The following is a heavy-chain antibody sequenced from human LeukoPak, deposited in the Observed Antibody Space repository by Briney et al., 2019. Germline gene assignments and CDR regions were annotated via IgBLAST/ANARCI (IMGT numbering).Heavy chain of an antibody. CDR2: ISSSGNTI. J-gene: IGHJ3*02. D-gene: IGHD6-6*01. CDR3: ARGPSIVARYDAFDI. Sequence: GGSLRLSCAASEFTFTSYELNWVRQAPGKGLEWVSYISSSGNTISYADSVKGRFTISRDNAKNSLYLQVISLRAEDTAVYYCARGPSIVARYDAFDIWGQGTMVTVSS. CDR1: EFTFTSYE. V-gene: IGHV3-48*03.